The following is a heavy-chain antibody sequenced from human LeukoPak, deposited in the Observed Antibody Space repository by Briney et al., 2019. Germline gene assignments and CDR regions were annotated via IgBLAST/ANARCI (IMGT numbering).Heavy chain of an antibody. Sequence: SETLSLTCSVSIGSISSSKWWSWVRQSPVKGLEWIGEIYLYGTTNYNPSFTSRVTMSVDRSRNQFSLKLTSVTAADTAVYYCARQKWEQQGCDYYFNGLDVWGPGTTVIVSS. CDR2: IYLYGTT. D-gene: IGHD1/OR15-1a*01. V-gene: IGHV4-4*02. CDR1: IGSISSSKW. CDR3: ARQKWEQQGCDYYFNGLDV. J-gene: IGHJ6*02.